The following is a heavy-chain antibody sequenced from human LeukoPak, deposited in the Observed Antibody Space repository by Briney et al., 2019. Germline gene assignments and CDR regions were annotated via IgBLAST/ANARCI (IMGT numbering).Heavy chain of an antibody. V-gene: IGHV4-39*07. D-gene: IGHD5-12*01. J-gene: IGHJ5*02. CDR2: IYYSGST. CDR1: GGSISSSSYY. Sequence: SETLSLTCTVSGGSISSSSYYWGWIRQPPGKGLEWIGSIYYSGSTYYNPSLKSRVTISVDTSKNQFSLKLSSVTAADTAVYYCARRGYSGYDGNWFDPWGQGTLVTVSS. CDR3: ARRGYSGYDGNWFDP.